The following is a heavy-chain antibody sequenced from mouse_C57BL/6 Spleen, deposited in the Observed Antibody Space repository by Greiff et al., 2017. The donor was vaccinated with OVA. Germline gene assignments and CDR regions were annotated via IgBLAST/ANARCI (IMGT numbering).Heavy chain of an antibody. Sequence: EVQRVESGGGLVQPKGSLKLSCAASGFSFNTYAMNWVRQAPGKGLEWVARIRSKSNNYATYYADSVKDRFTISRDDSESMLYLQMNNVKTEDTAMYYCVRHGKFITTVVDDWYFDVWGTGTTVTVSS. D-gene: IGHD1-1*01. V-gene: IGHV10-1*01. J-gene: IGHJ1*03. CDR3: VRHGKFITTVVDDWYFDV. CDR2: IRSKSNNYAT. CDR1: GFSFNTYA.